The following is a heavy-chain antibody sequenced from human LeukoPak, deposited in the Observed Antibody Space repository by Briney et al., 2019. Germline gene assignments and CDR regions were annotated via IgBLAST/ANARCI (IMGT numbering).Heavy chain of an antibody. D-gene: IGHD3-10*01. V-gene: IGHV3-21*01. CDR1: GFTFSSYA. Sequence: PGGSLRLSCATSGFTFSSYAMHWVRQAPGKGLEWVSSISSSSSYIYYADSVKGRFTISRDNAKNSLYLHTNSLRVDDTAVYYCAKEDYYGSGSYNYWGQGTLVTVSS. CDR2: ISSSSSYI. CDR3: AKEDYYGSGSYNY. J-gene: IGHJ4*02.